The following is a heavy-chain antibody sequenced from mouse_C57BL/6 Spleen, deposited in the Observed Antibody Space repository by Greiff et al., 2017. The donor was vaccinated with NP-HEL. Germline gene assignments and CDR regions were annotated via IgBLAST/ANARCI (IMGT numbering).Heavy chain of an antibody. CDR1: GFTFSDYY. D-gene: IGHD2-1*01. Sequence: EVKVVESEGGLVQPGSSMKLSCTASGFTFSDYYMAWVRQVPEKGLEWVANINYDGSSTYYLDSLKSRFIISRDNAKNILYLQMSSLKSEDTATYYCARDGGASTIGPYYAMDYWGQGTSVTVSS. CDR3: ARDGGASTIGPYYAMDY. CDR2: INYDGSST. J-gene: IGHJ4*01. V-gene: IGHV5-16*01.